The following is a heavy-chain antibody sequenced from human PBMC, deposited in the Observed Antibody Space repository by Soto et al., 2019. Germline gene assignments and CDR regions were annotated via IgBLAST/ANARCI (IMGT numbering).Heavy chain of an antibody. D-gene: IGHD3-10*01. Sequence: ASVKVSCKASGYTFTSYAMHWVRQAPGQRLEWMGWINAGNGNTKYSQKFQGRVTITRDTSASTAYMELRSLRSEDTAVYYCAREWFGALLMTVVFDAWGQGTLVTVSP. CDR1: GYTFTSYA. CDR2: INAGNGNT. V-gene: IGHV1-3*01. CDR3: AREWFGALLMTVVFDA. J-gene: IGHJ4*02.